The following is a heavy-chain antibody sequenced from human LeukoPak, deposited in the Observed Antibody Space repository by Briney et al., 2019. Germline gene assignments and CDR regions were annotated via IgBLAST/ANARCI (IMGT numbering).Heavy chain of an antibody. CDR2: ISYDGSNK. D-gene: IGHD5-24*01. Sequence: GGSLRLSCAASGFTFSSYAMHWVRQAPGKGLEWVAVISYDGSNKYYADSVKGRFTISRDNSKNTLYLQMNSLRAEDTAVYYCARDLFRDGYNYDYFDYWGQGTLVTVSS. CDR1: GFTFSSYA. V-gene: IGHV3-30-3*01. J-gene: IGHJ4*02. CDR3: ARDLFRDGYNYDYFDY.